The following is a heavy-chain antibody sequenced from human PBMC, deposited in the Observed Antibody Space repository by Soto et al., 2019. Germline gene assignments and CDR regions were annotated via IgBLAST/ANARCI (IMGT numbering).Heavy chain of an antibody. J-gene: IGHJ4*02. CDR1: GGSISSYY. CDR3: ARGEAAALYYFDY. V-gene: IGHV4-59*01. D-gene: IGHD6-13*01. Sequence: PSETLSLTCTVSGGSISSYYWSWIRQPPGKGLEWIGYIYHSGSTNYNPSLKSRVTISVDTSKNQFSLKLSSVTAADTAVYYCARGEAAALYYFDYWGQGTLVTVSS. CDR2: IYHSGST.